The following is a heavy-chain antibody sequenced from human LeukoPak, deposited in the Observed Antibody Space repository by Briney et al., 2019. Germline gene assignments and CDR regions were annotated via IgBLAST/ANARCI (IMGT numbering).Heavy chain of an antibody. Sequence: GASVKVSCKASGYTFTGYDMHWVRQAPGQGLEWMGWINPNSGGTNYAQKFQGRVTMTRDTSISTAYMELSRLRSDDTAVYYCAREGHDYGDPRAFDIWGQGTMVTVSS. CDR2: INPNSGGT. V-gene: IGHV1-2*02. D-gene: IGHD4-17*01. J-gene: IGHJ3*02. CDR1: GYTFTGYD. CDR3: AREGHDYGDPRAFDI.